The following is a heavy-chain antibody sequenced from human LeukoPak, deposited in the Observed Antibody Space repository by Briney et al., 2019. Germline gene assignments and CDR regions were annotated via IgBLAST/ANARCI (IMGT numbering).Heavy chain of an antibody. CDR1: GYTFTGYY. Sequence: ASVKVSCKASGYTFTGYYMHWVRQAPGQGLEWMGWIDANSGASIYAQKFQGRVTVTRETSITTAYMELSMVRSDDTAVYYCARDSTEMTDNAFDIWPQGTMVTVAS. D-gene: IGHD2-2*01. V-gene: IGHV1-2*02. J-gene: IGHJ3*02. CDR2: IDANSGAS. CDR3: ARDSTEMTDNAFDI.